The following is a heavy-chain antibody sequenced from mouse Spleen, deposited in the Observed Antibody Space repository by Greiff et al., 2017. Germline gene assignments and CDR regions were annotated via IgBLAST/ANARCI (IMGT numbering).Heavy chain of an antibody. Sequence: VQLKQSGPELVKPGASVKISCKASGYSFTDYNMNWVKQSNGKSLEWIGVINPNYGTTSYNQKFKGKATLTVDRSSSTAYMQLNSLTSEDSAVYYCARSEFITTVVATKGFDYWGQGTTLTVSS. V-gene: IGHV1-39*01. J-gene: IGHJ2*01. CDR2: INPNYGTT. CDR1: GYSFTDYN. CDR3: ARSEFITTVVATKGFDY. D-gene: IGHD1-1*01.